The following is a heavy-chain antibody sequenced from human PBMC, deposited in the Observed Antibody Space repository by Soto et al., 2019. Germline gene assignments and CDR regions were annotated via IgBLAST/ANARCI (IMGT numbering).Heavy chain of an antibody. D-gene: IGHD1-26*01. CDR3: ARSSGTSYIWFDP. V-gene: IGHV1-18*01. J-gene: IGHJ5*02. CDR1: GYTFTSYG. CDR2: ISAYNGNT. Sequence: QGQLVQYGAEVKKPGASVKVSCKASGYTFTSYGSSWVRHAPGHGLEWMGWISAYNGNTNDAQKLQGRVTMTTDTSTSTAYMEGRSPRSDDTAVYYCARSSGTSYIWFDPGGQGTLVTVAS.